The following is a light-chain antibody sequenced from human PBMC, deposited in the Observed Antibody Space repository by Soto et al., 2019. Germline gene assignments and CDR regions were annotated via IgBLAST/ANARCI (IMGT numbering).Light chain of an antibody. CDR3: SSYTSNSTVV. Sequence: QSALTQPASVSGSPGQSITISCTGTSSDVGGYNYVSWYQQHPGKAPKFMIYAVSNRPSGVSNRFSGSKSGNTASLTISGLQAEDEADYYCSSYTSNSTVVFGGGTKLTVL. CDR1: SSDVGGYNY. V-gene: IGLV2-14*01. J-gene: IGLJ2*01. CDR2: AVS.